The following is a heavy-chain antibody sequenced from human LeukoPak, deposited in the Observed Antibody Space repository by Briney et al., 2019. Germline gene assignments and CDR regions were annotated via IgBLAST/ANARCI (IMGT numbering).Heavy chain of an antibody. CDR3: ARGKKDSSGYYYPVDY. Sequence: GGSLRLSCAASGFIFSDYGLHWVRQAPGKGLEWVAVIWSDGSNKYYADSVKGRFSISRDNSKNTVYLQMNSLRAEDTAVYYCARGKKDSSGYYYPVDYWGQGTLVTVSS. CDR1: GFIFSDYG. J-gene: IGHJ4*02. V-gene: IGHV3-33*01. D-gene: IGHD3-22*01. CDR2: IWSDGSNK.